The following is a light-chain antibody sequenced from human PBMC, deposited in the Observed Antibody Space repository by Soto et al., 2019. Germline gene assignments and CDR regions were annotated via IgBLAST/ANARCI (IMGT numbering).Light chain of an antibody. J-gene: IGKJ3*01. Sequence: EIVMTQSPATLSVSPGERATLSCRASQSISSNLVWYQQRAGQAPRLLIYGASTRATGIPDRFSGSGSGTDFTLTISRLEPEDFAVYYCQQYGSSPRAFGPGTKVDI. CDR3: QQYGSSPRA. CDR1: QSISSN. CDR2: GAS. V-gene: IGKV3-20*01.